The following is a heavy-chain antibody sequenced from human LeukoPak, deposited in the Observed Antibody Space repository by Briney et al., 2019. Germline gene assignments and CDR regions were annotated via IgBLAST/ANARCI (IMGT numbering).Heavy chain of an antibody. Sequence: GGSLRLSCAASGFIVSSHYMSWVRQAPGKGLEWVSVIYSGGSTDYADSVKGRFTISRDISKNTVHLQMNSLRAEDTAVYYCAKATGLLGYYYYYGMDVWGQGTTVTVSS. V-gene: IGHV3-66*01. CDR2: IYSGGST. J-gene: IGHJ6*02. D-gene: IGHD7-27*01. CDR3: AKATGLLGYYYYYGMDV. CDR1: GFIVSSHY.